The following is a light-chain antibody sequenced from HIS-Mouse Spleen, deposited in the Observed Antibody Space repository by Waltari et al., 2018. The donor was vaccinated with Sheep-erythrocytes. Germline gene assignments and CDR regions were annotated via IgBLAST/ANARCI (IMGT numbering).Light chain of an antibody. CDR2: AAP. CDR3: QQSYSTPYT. V-gene: IGKV1-39*01. CDR1: QSISSY. Sequence: DIQLTQSPSSLSASVGDRVTLTCRASQSISSYLNWYQQKPGKAPKLLIYAAPSLQSGVPSRFSGSGSGTDFTLTISSLQPEDFATYYCQQSYSTPYTFGQGTKLEIK. J-gene: IGKJ2*01.